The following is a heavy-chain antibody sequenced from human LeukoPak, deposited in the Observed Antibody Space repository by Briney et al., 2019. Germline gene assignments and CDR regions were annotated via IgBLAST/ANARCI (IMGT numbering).Heavy chain of an antibody. CDR3: AREVLGYYYDSSGYFYFDY. CDR1: GGSISSYH. D-gene: IGHD3-22*01. V-gene: IGHV4-59*01. Sequence: SETLSLTCTVSGGSISSYHWSWIRQPPGKGLEWIGYIYYSGSTNYNPSLKSRVTISVDTSKNQFSLKLSSVTAADTAVYYCAREVLGYYYDSSGYFYFDYWGQGTLATVSS. CDR2: IYYSGST. J-gene: IGHJ4*02.